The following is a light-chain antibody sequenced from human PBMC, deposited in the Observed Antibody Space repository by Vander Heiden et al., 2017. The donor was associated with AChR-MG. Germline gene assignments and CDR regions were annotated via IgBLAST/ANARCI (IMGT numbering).Light chain of an antibody. V-gene: IGLV2-14*01. Sequence: QSALTQLASVPGSPGQSITISCTGTSSDVGGYNYVSWYQHHPGKAPKLMIYEVSNRPSGVSNRFSGSKSGNTASLTISGLQAEDEADYYCTSYTSTTTAVLFGGGTKLTVL. CDR2: EVS. J-gene: IGLJ2*01. CDR1: SSDVGGYNY. CDR3: TSYTSTTTAVL.